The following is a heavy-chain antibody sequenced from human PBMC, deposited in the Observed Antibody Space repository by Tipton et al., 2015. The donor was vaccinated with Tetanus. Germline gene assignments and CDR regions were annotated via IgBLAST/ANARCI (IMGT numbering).Heavy chain of an antibody. CDR3: ARRSLLNFGLVV. Sequence: SLRLSCAASGFTSKSHYMHWVRQAPGKGLVWISRINPDGRRTNYADSVKGRFTISRDNAKNTVYLQMSSLRAEDTAVYFCARRSLLNFGLVVWGQGATVTVSS. CDR2: INPDGRRT. V-gene: IGHV3-74*01. D-gene: IGHD2-8*01. CDR1: GFTSKSHY. J-gene: IGHJ6*02.